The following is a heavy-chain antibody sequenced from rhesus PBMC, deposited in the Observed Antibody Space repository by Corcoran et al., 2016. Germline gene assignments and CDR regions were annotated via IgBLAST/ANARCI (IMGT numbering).Heavy chain of an antibody. D-gene: IGHD1-20*01. CDR2: STYSGST. J-gene: IGHJ4*01. CDR1: GGSISSGYYY. Sequence: QVQLQESGPGLVKPSETLSLTCAVSGGSISSGYYYWSWIRQPPGKGLEWMGYSTYSGSTSYNPSLQSRVTISRDTSKNQFSLMLSSVTAADTAVYYCARDPPENNLWGHGVLVTVSS. CDR3: ARDPPENNL. V-gene: IGHV4-122*02.